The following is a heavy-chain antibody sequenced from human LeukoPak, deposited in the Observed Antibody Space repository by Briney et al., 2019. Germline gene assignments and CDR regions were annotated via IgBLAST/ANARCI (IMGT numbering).Heavy chain of an antibody. V-gene: IGHV1-46*01. J-gene: IGHJ6*03. CDR3: ASGWSTGTHYYYYYYMDV. CDR1: GYTFTSYS. D-gene: IGHD2-15*01. Sequence: ASVKVSCKASGYTFTSYSMHWVRQAPGQGLEWMGIINSSGGSTSYAQKFQGRVTMTRDTSTSTVYMELSSLRSEDTAVYYCASGWSTGTHYYYYYYMDVWGKGTTVTVSS. CDR2: INSSGGST.